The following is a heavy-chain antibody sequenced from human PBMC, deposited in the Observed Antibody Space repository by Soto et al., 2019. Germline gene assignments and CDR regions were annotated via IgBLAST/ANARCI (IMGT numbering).Heavy chain of an antibody. V-gene: IGHV3-53*04. D-gene: IGHD3-10*01. CDR1: GFTVSSNY. Sequence: GGSLRLSCAASGFTVSSNYMSWVRQAPGKGLEWVSVIYSGGSTYYADSVKGRFTISRHNSKNTLYLQMNSLRAEDTAVYYCARHLMVRGVIITGSSYYYYYMDVWGKGTTVTVSS. CDR3: ARHLMVRGVIITGSSYYYYYMDV. CDR2: IYSGGST. J-gene: IGHJ6*03.